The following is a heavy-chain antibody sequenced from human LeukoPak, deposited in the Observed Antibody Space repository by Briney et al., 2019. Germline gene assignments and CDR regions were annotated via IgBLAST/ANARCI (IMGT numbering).Heavy chain of an antibody. J-gene: IGHJ6*02. CDR3: ARYCSSTSCYTAAAYYYGMDV. CDR1: GYTFTIYA. V-gene: IGHV1-3*01. Sequence: ASVKVSCTASGYTFTIYAMHWVRQAPGQRLEWMGWINAGNGNTKYSQKFQGRVTITRDTSASTAHMELSSLRSEDTAVYYCARYCSSTSCYTAAAYYYGMDVWGQGTTVTVSS. CDR2: INAGNGNT. D-gene: IGHD2-2*02.